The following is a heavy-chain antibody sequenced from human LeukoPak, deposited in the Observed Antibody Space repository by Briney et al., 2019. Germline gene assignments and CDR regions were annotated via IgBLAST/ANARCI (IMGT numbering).Heavy chain of an antibody. D-gene: IGHD3-22*01. CDR2: IYYSGST. J-gene: IGHJ4*02. Sequence: ASETLSLTCAVSGGSISSYYWSWIRQPPGKGLEWIGYIYYSGSTNYNPSLKSRVTISVDTSKNQFSLKLSSVTAADTAVYYCAREGSSGYYLTLDYWGQGTLVTVSS. CDR3: AREGSSGYYLTLDY. V-gene: IGHV4-59*01. CDR1: GGSISSYY.